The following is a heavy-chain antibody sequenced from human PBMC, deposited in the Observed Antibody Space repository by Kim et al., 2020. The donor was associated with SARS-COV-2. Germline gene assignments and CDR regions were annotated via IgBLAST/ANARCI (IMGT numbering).Heavy chain of an antibody. Sequence: DSVQGRFTISRDHAKKSLYLQMNSLRAEDTAVYYCAREWFGELITYGMDVWGQGTTVTVSS. D-gene: IGHD3-10*01. V-gene: IGHV3-21*01. J-gene: IGHJ6*02. CDR3: AREWFGELITYGMDV.